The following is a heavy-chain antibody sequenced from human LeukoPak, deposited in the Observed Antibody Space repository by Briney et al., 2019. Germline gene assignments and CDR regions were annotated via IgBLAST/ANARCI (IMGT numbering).Heavy chain of an antibody. CDR2: IYYSGST. V-gene: IGHV4-61*01. CDR1: GGSVSSGSYY. CDR3: AKLWSTSRGAFDI. D-gene: IGHD2-2*01. Sequence: SETLSLTCTVSGGSVSSGSYYWSWIRQPPGKGLEWIGYIYYSGSTNYNPSLKSRVTISVDTSKNQFSLKLSSVTAADTAVYYCAKLWSTSRGAFDIWGQGTAVTVSS. J-gene: IGHJ3*02.